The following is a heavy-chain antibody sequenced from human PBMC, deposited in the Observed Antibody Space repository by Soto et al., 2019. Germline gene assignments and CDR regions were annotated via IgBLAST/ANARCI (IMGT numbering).Heavy chain of an antibody. J-gene: IGHJ4*02. V-gene: IGHV4-31*03. D-gene: IGHD6-25*01. Sequence: QVQLQESGPGLVKPSQTLSLTCTVSGGSISSGGYYWSWTRQHPGKGLEWIGYIYYSGSTFYNPSLKSRVTMSVDTSKNQFSLKLSSVTAADTAVYYCARVGEGYSSDEWTYYFDYWGQGTLVTVSS. CDR1: GGSISSGGYY. CDR2: IYYSGST. CDR3: ARVGEGYSSDEWTYYFDY.